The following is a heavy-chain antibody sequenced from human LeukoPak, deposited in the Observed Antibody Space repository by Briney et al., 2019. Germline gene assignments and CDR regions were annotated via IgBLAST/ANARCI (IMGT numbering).Heavy chain of an antibody. D-gene: IGHD3-22*01. V-gene: IGHV4-59*01. Sequence: PSETLSLTCTVSGGSISSYYWSWIRQPPGKGLEWIGYIYYSGSTNYNPSLKSRVTISVDTSKNQFSLKLSSVTAADTAVYYCARDQVRLPYDGSGYRTDAFDIWGQGTMVTVSS. CDR3: ARDQVRLPYDGSGYRTDAFDI. CDR2: IYYSGST. CDR1: GGSISSYY. J-gene: IGHJ3*02.